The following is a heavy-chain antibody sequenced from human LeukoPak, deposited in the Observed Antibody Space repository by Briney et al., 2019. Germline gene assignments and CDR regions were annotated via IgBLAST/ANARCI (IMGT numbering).Heavy chain of an antibody. Sequence: PGASVEVSCKASGYTFTSYAMHWVRQAPGQRLEWMGWINAGNGNTKYSQKFQGRVTITRDTSASTAYMELSSLRSEDTAVYYCARAGDYGDYDWFDPWGQGTLVTVSS. J-gene: IGHJ5*02. CDR1: GYTFTSYA. CDR2: INAGNGNT. V-gene: IGHV1-3*01. D-gene: IGHD4-17*01. CDR3: ARAGDYGDYDWFDP.